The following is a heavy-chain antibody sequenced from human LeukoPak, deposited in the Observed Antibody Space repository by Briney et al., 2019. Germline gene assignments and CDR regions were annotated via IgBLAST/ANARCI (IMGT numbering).Heavy chain of an antibody. J-gene: IGHJ6*02. CDR3: ASSWQWLVPTYYYYGMDV. D-gene: IGHD6-19*01. CDR1: GYTFTSYA. Sequence: ASVKVSCKASGYTFTSYAIHWVRQAPGQRLECMGWINTGNGNTKYSQKFQGRVTITRDTSASTAYMDLSSLRSEDTAVYYCASSWQWLVPTYYYYGMDVWGQGTTVTVSS. CDR2: INTGNGNT. V-gene: IGHV1-3*04.